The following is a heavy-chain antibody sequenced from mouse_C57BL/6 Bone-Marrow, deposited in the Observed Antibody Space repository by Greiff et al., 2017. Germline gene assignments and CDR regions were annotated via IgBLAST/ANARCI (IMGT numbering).Heavy chain of an antibody. CDR2: ISSGGDYI. V-gene: IGHV5-9-1*02. CDR1: GFTFSSYA. J-gene: IGHJ3*01. CDR3: TRVYGEGFAY. D-gene: IGHD1-2*01. Sequence: EVKVVESGEGLVKPGGSLKLSCAASGFTFSSYAMSWVRQTPEKRLEWVAYISSGGDYIYYADTVKGRFTISRDNARNTLYLQMSSLKSEDTAMYYCTRVYGEGFAYWGQGTLVTVSA.